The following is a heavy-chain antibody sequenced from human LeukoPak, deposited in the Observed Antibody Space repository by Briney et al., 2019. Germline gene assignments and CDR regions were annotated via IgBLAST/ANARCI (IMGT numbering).Heavy chain of an antibody. J-gene: IGHJ4*02. D-gene: IGHD6-13*01. Sequence: PGRSLRLSCAASGFTFSSYGMHWVRQAPGKGLEGVAVIWYDGSNKYYADSVKGRFTISRDNSKNTLYLQMNSLRAEDTAVYYCAKDVGKLRLAAAGSINYWGEGSLV. CDR1: GFTFSSYG. V-gene: IGHV3-33*06. CDR2: IWYDGSNK. CDR3: AKDVGKLRLAAAGSINY.